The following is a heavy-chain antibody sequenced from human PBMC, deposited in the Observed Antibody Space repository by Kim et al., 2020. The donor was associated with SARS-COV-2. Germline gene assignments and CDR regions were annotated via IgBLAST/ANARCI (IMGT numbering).Heavy chain of an antibody. CDR2: INAGNADT. Sequence: ASVKVSCKASGYTFTNYAMHWVRQAPGQGLEWMGWINAGNADTKYSQKFQGRVTITRDTSASTAYMELSSLRSEDTAVYFCARIGIGTFYYYGMDVWGQGTTVAVSS. D-gene: IGHD1-26*01. V-gene: IGHV1-3*01. J-gene: IGHJ6*02. CDR3: ARIGIGTFYYYGMDV. CDR1: GYTFTNYA.